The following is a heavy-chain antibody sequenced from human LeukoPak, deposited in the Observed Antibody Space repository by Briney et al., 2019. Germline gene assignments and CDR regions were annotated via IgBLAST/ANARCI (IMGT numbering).Heavy chain of an antibody. CDR2: IYYRGNT. D-gene: IGHD6-25*01. CDR1: GGSISDGNYY. Sequence: SETLSLTCTVSGGSISDGNYYWGWIRQPPGRGLEWIGNIYYRGNTFYSPSLKSRVTVSVGTSKNQFSLKLNSVTAADTAIYYCARQSTIAAAKIDPWGQGSLVTVSS. V-gene: IGHV4-39*01. J-gene: IGHJ5*02. CDR3: ARQSTIAAAKIDP.